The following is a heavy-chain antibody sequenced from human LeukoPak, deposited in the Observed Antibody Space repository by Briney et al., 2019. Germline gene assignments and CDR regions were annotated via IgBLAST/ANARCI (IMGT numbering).Heavy chain of an antibody. CDR1: GGSFNNYG. CDR2: IRYDGSKK. J-gene: IGHJ5*01. D-gene: IGHD4/OR15-4a*01. CDR3: AKDASYRGYGAGAWFDP. V-gene: IGHV3-30*02. Sequence: GGSLRLSCAAAGGSFNNYGMHWVRQAPGKGLEWVAFIRYDGSKKDYADSVKGRLTISRDNSKITLYLQMNSLRAEDTGVYYCAKDASYRGYGAGAWFDPGAKEPWSSSPQ.